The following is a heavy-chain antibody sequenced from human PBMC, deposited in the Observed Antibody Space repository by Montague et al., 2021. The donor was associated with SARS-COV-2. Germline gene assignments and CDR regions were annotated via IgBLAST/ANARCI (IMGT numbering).Heavy chain of an antibody. CDR3: ARVWAYGFDL. J-gene: IGHJ4*02. D-gene: IGHD3-10*01. CDR2: ISSGATKI. V-gene: IGHV3-11*01. CDR1: EFTFTDYY. Sequence: SLRLSCAASEFTFTDYYMSWIRQAPGKGLEWISHISSGATKIFYADSVKGRFTISRDNAKSSLFLQPSSLRAEDTAVYFCARVWAYGFDLWGQGTLVTVSS.